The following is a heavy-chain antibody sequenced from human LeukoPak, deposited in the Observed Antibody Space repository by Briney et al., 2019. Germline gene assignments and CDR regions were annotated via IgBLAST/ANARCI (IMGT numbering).Heavy chain of an antibody. CDR2: INHSGST. CDR1: GGSFRGYN. CDR3: ACMGGRYSYGF. V-gene: IGHV4-34*01. D-gene: IGHD5-18*01. Sequence: SETLSLTRAVYGGSFRGYNWSGIRHPPGKRLEWSGEINHSGSTNYNPSLKSRVTISVETSKNHFSLKLSSVTAADTAVYYCACMGGRYSYGFWGQGTLVTVSS. J-gene: IGHJ4*02.